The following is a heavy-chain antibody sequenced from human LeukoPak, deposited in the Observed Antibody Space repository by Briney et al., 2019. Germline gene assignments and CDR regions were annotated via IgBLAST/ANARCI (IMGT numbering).Heavy chain of an antibody. Sequence: ASVKVSCKASGYTFSSYDINWVRQATGQGLEWMGWMNPNSGNTGYAQKFQGRVTMTTDTSTSTAYMELRSLRSDDTAVYYCARGGGSSYAEYFQHWGQGTLVTVSS. CDR1: GYTFSSYD. J-gene: IGHJ1*01. CDR2: MNPNSGNT. CDR3: ARGGGSSYAEYFQH. D-gene: IGHD6-6*01. V-gene: IGHV1-8*01.